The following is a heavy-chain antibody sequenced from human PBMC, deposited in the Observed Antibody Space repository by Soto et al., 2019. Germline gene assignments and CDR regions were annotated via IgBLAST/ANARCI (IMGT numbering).Heavy chain of an antibody. CDR3: ARCSSNNRGYFSCHYGMDV. V-gene: IGHV5-51*01. CDR1: GYNFTNYW. J-gene: IGHJ6*02. D-gene: IGHD3-22*01. Sequence: WQSLKISCRGSGYNFTNYWLGSVRQMPGKGLEWMGVIYPSDSDTRYSPSFQGQVTISADKSISTTYLQWSSLQASDTAMYYCARCSSNNRGYFSCHYGMDVWGQGTTVTDPS. CDR2: IYPSDSDT.